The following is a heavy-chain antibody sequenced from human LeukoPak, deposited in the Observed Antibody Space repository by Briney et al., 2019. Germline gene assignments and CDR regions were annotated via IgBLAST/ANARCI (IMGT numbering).Heavy chain of an antibody. CDR1: GFTFSSYW. Sequence: GRSPRLSCAASGFTFSSYWMHWVRQAPGKGLVWVSRIKSDGSNTNYADSVKGRFTISRDNSKNTLYVQMNSLRAEDTAIYYCARRGGTVATIGDDFDYWGQGTVVTVSS. CDR2: IKSDGSNT. V-gene: IGHV3-74*01. J-gene: IGHJ4*02. CDR3: ARRGGTVATIGDDFDY. D-gene: IGHD5-12*01.